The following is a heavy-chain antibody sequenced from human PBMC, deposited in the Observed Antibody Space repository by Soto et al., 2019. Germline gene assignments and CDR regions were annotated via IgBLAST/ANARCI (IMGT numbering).Heavy chain of an antibody. Sequence: XXSLRVANAAAWVTFVDYAGRWVLQAPGKGLEWVSAISGSGGSTYYGDSVKGRFTISRDNSKNTLYLQMNSLRAEDTAVYYCAKVRADYYDSSGPIDYWGQGTLVTVSS. D-gene: IGHD3-22*01. CDR3: AKVRADYYDSSGPIDY. CDR1: WVTFVDYA. V-gene: IGHV3-23*01. J-gene: IGHJ4*02. CDR2: ISGSGGST.